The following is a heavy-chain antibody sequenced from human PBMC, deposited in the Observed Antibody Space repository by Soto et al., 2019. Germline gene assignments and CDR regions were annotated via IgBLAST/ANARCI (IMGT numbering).Heavy chain of an antibody. CDR3: AKDIALTTAEGYFDY. CDR1: GFTFDDYA. J-gene: IGHJ4*02. V-gene: IGHV3-9*01. CDR2: ISWNSGSI. D-gene: IGHD4-17*01. Sequence: GGSLRLSCAASGFTFDDYAMHWVRQAPGKGLEWVSGISWNSGSIGYADSVKGRFTISRDNAKNSLYLQMNSLRAEDTALYYCAKDIALTTAEGYFDYWGQGTLVTVPQ.